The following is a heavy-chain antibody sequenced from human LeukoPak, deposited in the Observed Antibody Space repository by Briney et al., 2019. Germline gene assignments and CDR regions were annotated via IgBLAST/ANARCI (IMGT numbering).Heavy chain of an antibody. V-gene: IGHV1-2*06. CDR3: ARDRELWFGELLSSIIDY. D-gene: IGHD3-10*01. J-gene: IGHJ4*02. CDR2: INPNSGGT. CDR1: GYTFTGCY. Sequence: ASVKVSCKASGYTFTGCYMHWVRQAPGQGLEWMGRINPNSGGTNYAQKFQGRVTMTRDTSISTAYMELSRLRSDDTAVYYCARDRELWFGELLSSIIDYWGQGTLVTVSS.